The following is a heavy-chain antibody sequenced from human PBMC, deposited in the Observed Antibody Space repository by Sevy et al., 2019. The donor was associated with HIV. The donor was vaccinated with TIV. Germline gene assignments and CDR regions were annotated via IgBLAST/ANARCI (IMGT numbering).Heavy chain of an antibody. J-gene: IGHJ6*02. CDR1: GYTFTGYY. CDR2: VNPNSGGT. Sequence: ASVEVSCKASGYTFTGYYMHWVRQAPGQGLEWMGWVNPNSGGTNYAQKFQGRVTMTRDTSISTAYMELSRLRSDDTAVYYCAREEVAYYYGMDVWGQGTTVTVSS. V-gene: IGHV1-2*02. CDR3: AREEVAYYYGMDV.